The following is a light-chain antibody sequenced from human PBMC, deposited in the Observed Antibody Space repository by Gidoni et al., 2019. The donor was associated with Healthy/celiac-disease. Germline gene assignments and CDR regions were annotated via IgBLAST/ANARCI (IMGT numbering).Light chain of an antibody. Sequence: VFTLSPGTLSLSPGERATLPSRASLSVSSSYLPWYQQKPCQAPRLLIYGASSRATGIPDRFSGSGYGTDFTLNISRMETEDFAVYYCQQYGSSPYTFGQGTKLEIK. V-gene: IGKV3-20*01. CDR2: GAS. CDR1: LSVSSSY. CDR3: QQYGSSPYT. J-gene: IGKJ2*01.